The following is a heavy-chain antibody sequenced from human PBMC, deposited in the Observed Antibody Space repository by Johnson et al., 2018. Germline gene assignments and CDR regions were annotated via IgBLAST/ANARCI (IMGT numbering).Heavy chain of an antibody. J-gene: IGHJ3*02. V-gene: IGHV3-48*01. CDR2: ISSSSSTI. Sequence: VQLVQSGGGLIQPGRSLRLSCRASGFTFSNSAMNWVRQAPGKGLEWVSYISSSSSTIYYADSVKGRFTISRDNAKNSLFLQMNSLRAEDTAVYYCARDSCAYSSSCQNVAFDIWGQGTMVTVSS. CDR1: GFTFSNSA. D-gene: IGHD6-13*01. CDR3: ARDSCAYSSSCQNVAFDI.